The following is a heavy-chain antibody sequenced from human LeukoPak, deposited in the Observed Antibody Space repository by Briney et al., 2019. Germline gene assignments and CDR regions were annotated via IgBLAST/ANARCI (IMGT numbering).Heavy chain of an antibody. CDR1: GYSFTSYW. V-gene: IGHV5-51*01. CDR3: ARLTTSSGWCDY. Sequence: GEALKISCKGSGYSFTSYWIGLGRQMPGKGLEWMGIIYPGDSDTRYSTSFQGQVTISADKSISTAYLQWSSLKASDTAMYYCARLTTSSGWCDYWGQGTLVTVSS. J-gene: IGHJ4*02. D-gene: IGHD6-19*01. CDR2: IYPGDSDT.